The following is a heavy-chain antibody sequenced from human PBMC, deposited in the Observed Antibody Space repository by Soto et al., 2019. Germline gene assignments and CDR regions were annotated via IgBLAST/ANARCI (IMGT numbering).Heavy chain of an antibody. CDR1: GGTFSSYT. CDR2: IIPILGIA. D-gene: IGHD1-20*01. Sequence: QVQLVQSGAEVKKPGSSVKVSCKASGGTFSSYTISWVRQAPGQGLEWMGRIIPILGIANYAQKFKGRVRITADQSPSTDFREQSSLGSEDTAVYYCASDEGARYGWFDPWCQGTLVTVSS. V-gene: IGHV1-69*02. CDR3: ASDEGARYGWFDP. J-gene: IGHJ5*02.